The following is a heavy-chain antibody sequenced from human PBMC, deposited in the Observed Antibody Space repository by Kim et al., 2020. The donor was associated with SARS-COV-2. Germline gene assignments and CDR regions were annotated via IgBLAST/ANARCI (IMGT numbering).Heavy chain of an antibody. J-gene: IGHJ5*02. CDR3: ARRVTATTMLFDP. Sequence: YAQKIQGRVTLTGNTSLSTAYMELRRLSSDDTAVYYCARRVTATTMLFDPWGQGTLVTVSS. V-gene: IGHV1-8*01. D-gene: IGHD4-17*01.